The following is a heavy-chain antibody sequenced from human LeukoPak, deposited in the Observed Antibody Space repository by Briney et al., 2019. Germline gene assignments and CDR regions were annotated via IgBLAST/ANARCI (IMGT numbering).Heavy chain of an antibody. CDR2: ISGSGGST. CDR1: GFTFSSYA. V-gene: IGHV3-23*01. Sequence: PRGSLRLSCAASGFTFSSYAMSWVRQAPGKGLEWVSAISGSGGSTYYADSVKGRFTISGDNSKNTLYLQMNSLRAEDTAVYYCAKETYYYDSSGYVLDYWGQGTLVTVSS. J-gene: IGHJ4*02. CDR3: AKETYYYDSSGYVLDY. D-gene: IGHD3-22*01.